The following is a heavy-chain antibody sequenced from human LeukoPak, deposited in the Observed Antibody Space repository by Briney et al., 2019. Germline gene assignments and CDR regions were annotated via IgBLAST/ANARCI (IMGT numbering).Heavy chain of an antibody. CDR1: GSTFSSYA. V-gene: IGHV3-23*01. J-gene: IGHJ3*02. Sequence: AGGSLSLSCAASGSTFSSYAMSWVRQAPGKGLEWVSAISGSGGSTYYADSVKGRFTISRDNSKNTLYLQMNSLRAEDTAVYYCANWPDAFDIWGQGTMVTVSS. CDR2: ISGSGGST. CDR3: ANWPDAFDI.